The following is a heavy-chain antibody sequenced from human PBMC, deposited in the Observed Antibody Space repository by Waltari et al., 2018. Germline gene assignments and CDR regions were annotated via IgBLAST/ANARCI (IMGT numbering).Heavy chain of an antibody. CDR2: TTNSNTYI. V-gene: IGHV3-21*03. CDR3: ARALTTPNDY. D-gene: IGHD4-17*01. Sequence: EVQLVESGGGLVKPGGSLRLSFPASAFTIRSFGMSWVRQAPGKGLEWVSSTTNSNTYIYYADSVKGRFTVSIDNAKNSLYLQMNSLRADDTAVYFCARALTTPNDYWGQGTLVTVSS. CDR1: AFTIRSFG. J-gene: IGHJ4*02.